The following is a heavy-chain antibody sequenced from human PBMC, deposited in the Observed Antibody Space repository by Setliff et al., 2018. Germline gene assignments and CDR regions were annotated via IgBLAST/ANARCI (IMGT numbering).Heavy chain of an antibody. CDR2: INPDGRTT. V-gene: IGHV3-74*03. Sequence: AGGSLRLSCAASGLTFSRSWMFWVRQAPGKGLVWVSHINPDGRTTAYADSVKGRFTISRDNAKNSLYLQMNSLRAEDTAVYYCARDQSSTYYYGSGSYPYYYYYMDVWGKGTTVTVSS. CDR3: ARDQSSTYYYGSGSYPYYYYYMDV. D-gene: IGHD3-10*01. J-gene: IGHJ6*03. CDR1: GLTFSRSW.